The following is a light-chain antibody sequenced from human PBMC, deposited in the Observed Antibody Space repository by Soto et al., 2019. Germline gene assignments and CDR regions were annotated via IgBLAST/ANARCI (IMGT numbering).Light chain of an antibody. J-gene: IGKJ4*01. Sequence: EIVMTQSPATLSVSPGERATLSCRASQSVSSNLAWYQQKHGQAPRLLIYGASTRATGIPARFSGSGSGTEFTLTISSLQSEDFAVYYCQQYNNWPPLTFGGGTKGEIK. V-gene: IGKV3-15*01. CDR1: QSVSSN. CDR2: GAS. CDR3: QQYNNWPPLT.